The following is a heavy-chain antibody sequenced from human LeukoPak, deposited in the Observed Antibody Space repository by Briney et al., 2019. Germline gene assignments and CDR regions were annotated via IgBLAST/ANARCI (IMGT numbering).Heavy chain of an antibody. Sequence: GGSLRLSCAASGFTLSSYAMSWVRQAPGKGLEWVSAISGSGGSTYYADSVKGRFTISRDNSKNTLYLQMNSLRAEDTAVYYCAKDREDFWSGYYHPPEDYWGQGTLVTVSS. D-gene: IGHD3-3*01. CDR2: ISGSGGST. V-gene: IGHV3-23*01. CDR1: GFTLSSYA. J-gene: IGHJ4*02. CDR3: AKDREDFWSGYYHPPEDY.